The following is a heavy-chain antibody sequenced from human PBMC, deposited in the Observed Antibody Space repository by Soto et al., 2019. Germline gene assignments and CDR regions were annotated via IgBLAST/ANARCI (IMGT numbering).Heavy chain of an antibody. CDR3: AKGRASARPLYYYGMDV. CDR2: ISYDGTNT. CDR1: GFTFSRNA. D-gene: IGHD6-19*01. V-gene: IGHV3-30*18. Sequence: QVQLVESGGGVVQPGRSLRLSCAASGFTFSRNAMHWVLQGPGKGLEWVSIISYDGTNTYYADSVKGRFTISRDNSKNTLYLPMNSLRAEDTAVYYCAKGRASARPLYYYGMDVWGQGTTVTVPS. J-gene: IGHJ6*02.